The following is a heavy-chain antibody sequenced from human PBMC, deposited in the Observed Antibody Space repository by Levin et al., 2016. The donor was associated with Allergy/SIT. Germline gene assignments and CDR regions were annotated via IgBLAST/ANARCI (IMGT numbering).Heavy chain of an antibody. CDR1: ADSISSVNW. J-gene: IGHJ3*02. CDR2: IHYSGNT. V-gene: IGHV4-28*01. D-gene: IGHD6-25*01. Sequence: LRLSCAVSADSISSVNWCGWIRQPPGKGLEWIGYIHYSGNTYFNPSLKSRVTMSMDTSKKQFSLKLSSVTAVDTAVYYCARIRGGTWHAFDIWGLGTMVTVAS. CDR3: ARIRGGTWHAFDI.